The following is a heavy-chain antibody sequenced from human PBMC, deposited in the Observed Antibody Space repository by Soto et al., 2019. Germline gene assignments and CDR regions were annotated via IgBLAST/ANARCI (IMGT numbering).Heavy chain of an antibody. D-gene: IGHD6-19*01. Sequence: QLQLQESGPGLVKPSETLSLTCTVSGGSVTSTSSYWGWVRQPPGRGLEWIGSIYYTGSTYYNPSLKSRVAMSVDTSKNQFSLKPTSLTAADTAVYFCARLPRAMSGNRNYWGEGTLVTVSS. CDR2: IYYTGST. CDR1: GGSVTSTSSY. V-gene: IGHV4-39*01. CDR3: ARLPRAMSGNRNY. J-gene: IGHJ4*02.